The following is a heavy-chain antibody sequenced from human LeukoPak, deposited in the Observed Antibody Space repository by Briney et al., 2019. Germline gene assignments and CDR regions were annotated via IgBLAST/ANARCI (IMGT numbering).Heavy chain of an antibody. J-gene: IGHJ3*01. CDR2: ISTDGSST. V-gene: IGHV3-74*01. CDR3: VRGSAAAKNAFDV. D-gene: IGHD6-13*01. CDR1: GFTFSSYW. Sequence: PGGSLRLSCAASGFTFSSYWMHWVRQAPGKGLVWVSRISTDGSSTNYATSVKGRFTMSRDNAKNTLYLQMSSLTAEDTAVYYCVRGSAAAKNAFDVWGQGTMVSVSS.